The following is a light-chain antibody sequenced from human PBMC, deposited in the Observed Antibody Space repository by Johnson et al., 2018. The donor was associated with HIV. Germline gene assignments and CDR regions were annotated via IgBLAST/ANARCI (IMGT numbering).Light chain of an antibody. J-gene: IGLJ1*01. CDR3: GTWDSSLSAYV. Sequence: QSVLTQPPSVYAAPGQKVTISCSGSSSNIGNNYVSWYQQLPGTAPRIVTYDNNKRPSGIPDRFSGSKYGTSGTLVITGLQTGDEADYYCGTWDSSLSAYVFGTGTKVTVL. V-gene: IGLV1-51*01. CDR1: SSNIGNNY. CDR2: DNN.